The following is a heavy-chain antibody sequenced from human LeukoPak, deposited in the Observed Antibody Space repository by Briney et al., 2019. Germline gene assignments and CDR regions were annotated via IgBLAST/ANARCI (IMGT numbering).Heavy chain of an antibody. Sequence: PSGGSLRLSCAASGFTFSSYGMHWVRQAPGKGLEWVAVISYDGSNKYYADSVKGRFTISRDNSKNTLYLQMNSPRAEDTAVYYCAKESQAWNYYYYGMDVWGQGTTVTVSS. CDR3: AKESQAWNYYYYGMDV. V-gene: IGHV3-30*18. CDR1: GFTFSSYG. CDR2: ISYDGSNK. J-gene: IGHJ6*02.